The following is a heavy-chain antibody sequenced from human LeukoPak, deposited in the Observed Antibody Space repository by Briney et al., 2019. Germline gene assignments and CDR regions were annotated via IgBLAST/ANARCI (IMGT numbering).Heavy chain of an antibody. D-gene: IGHD1-26*01. CDR1: GYTFTGYY. J-gene: IGHJ4*02. V-gene: IGHV1-2*02. Sequence: ASVKVSRKASGYTFTGYYMHWVRQAPGQGLEWMGWINPNSGGTNYAQKFQGRVTMTRDTSISTAYMELSRLRSDDTAVYHCAAFRGATSIDYWGQGTLVTVSS. CDR3: AAFRGATSIDY. CDR2: INPNSGGT.